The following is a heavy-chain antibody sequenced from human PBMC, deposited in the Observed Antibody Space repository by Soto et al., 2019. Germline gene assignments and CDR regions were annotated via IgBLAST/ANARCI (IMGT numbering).Heavy chain of an antibody. CDR1: GGSFSGYY. CDR2: INHSGST. Sequence: QVQLQQWGAGLLKPSETLSLTCAVYGGSFSGYYWSWIRQPPGKGLEWIGEINHSGSTNYNPSLKSRVTIXXDXSXXQFSLKLSSVTAADTAVYYCARGRYSYGPRRGMDVWGQGTTVTVSS. V-gene: IGHV4-34*01. D-gene: IGHD5-18*01. J-gene: IGHJ6*02. CDR3: ARGRYSYGPRRGMDV.